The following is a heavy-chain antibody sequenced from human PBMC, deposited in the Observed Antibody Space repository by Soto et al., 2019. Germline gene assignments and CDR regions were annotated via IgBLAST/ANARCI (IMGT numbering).Heavy chain of an antibody. V-gene: IGHV4-34*01. D-gene: IGHD1-26*01. CDR3: ARGPSAVTSEWDDAFDI. CDR1: GASFGFR. Sequence: QEQLRQWGAGLLKPSETLSLTCAVYGASFGFRWTWIRQPPGKGLEWIGEITPSGGTNYNPSLTRRPTLSVDTSKKQFSLKVKSLTDADTAVSYCARGPSAVTSEWDDAFDIWGQGTMVTVSS. J-gene: IGHJ3*02. CDR2: ITPSGGT.